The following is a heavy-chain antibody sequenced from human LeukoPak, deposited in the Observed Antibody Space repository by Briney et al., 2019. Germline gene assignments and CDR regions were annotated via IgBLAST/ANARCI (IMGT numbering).Heavy chain of an antibody. CDR2: IYYSGST. Sequence: SETLSLTCTVSGGSISSYYWSWIRQPPGKGLEWIGYIYYSGSTNYNPSLKSRVTISVDTSKNQFSLKLSSVTAADTAVYYCARTRTGCGDFDYWGQGTLVTVSS. V-gene: IGHV4-59*08. CDR3: ARTRTGCGDFDY. D-gene: IGHD1-14*01. CDR1: GGSISSYY. J-gene: IGHJ4*02.